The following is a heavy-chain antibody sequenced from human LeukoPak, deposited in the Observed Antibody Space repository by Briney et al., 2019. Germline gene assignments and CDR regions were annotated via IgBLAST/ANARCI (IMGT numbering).Heavy chain of an antibody. CDR1: GGSVSSSSYY. V-gene: IGHV4-39*01. Sequence: SETLSLTCTVSGGSVSSSSYYWGWIRQPPGKGLEWIVSIYYSGSTYYNPSLKSRVTISVDTSKSQFSLRLSSVTAADTAVYYCARQVLVPAPYYYYGMDVWGQGTTVTV. CDR3: ARQVLVPAPYYYYGMDV. CDR2: IYYSGST. D-gene: IGHD2-2*01. J-gene: IGHJ6*02.